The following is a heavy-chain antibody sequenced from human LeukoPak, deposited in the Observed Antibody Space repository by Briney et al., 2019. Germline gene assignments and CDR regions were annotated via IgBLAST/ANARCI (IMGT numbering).Heavy chain of an antibody. V-gene: IGHV3-11*01. CDR1: RFTFSDYY. J-gene: IGHJ5*02. CDR2: ISSSSSTI. Sequence: GGSLRLSCAASRFTFSDYYMTWIRQAPGKGLEGVSYISSSSSTIYYADSVKGRFTISRDNAKNSLYLQMNSLRAEDTAVYYCARGSAIFGVVSSWGQGTLVTVSS. CDR3: ARGSAIFGVVSS. D-gene: IGHD3-3*01.